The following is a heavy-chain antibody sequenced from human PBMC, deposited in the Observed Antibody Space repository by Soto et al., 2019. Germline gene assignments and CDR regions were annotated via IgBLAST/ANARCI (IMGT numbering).Heavy chain of an antibody. J-gene: IGHJ6*02. Sequence: GGSLRLSCAASGFTFSSYAMHWVRQAPGKGLEWVAVISYDGSNKYYADSVKGRFTISRDNSKNTLYLQMNSLRAEDTAVYYCARDRCSSTSCYYYYYYGMDVWDQGTTVTVSS. D-gene: IGHD2-2*01. CDR1: GFTFSSYA. V-gene: IGHV3-30-3*01. CDR2: ISYDGSNK. CDR3: ARDRCSSTSCYYYYYYGMDV.